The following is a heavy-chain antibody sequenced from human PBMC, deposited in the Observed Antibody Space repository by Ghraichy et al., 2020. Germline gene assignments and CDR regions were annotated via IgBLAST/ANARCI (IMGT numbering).Heavy chain of an antibody. D-gene: IGHD5-12*01. CDR2: FDPEDGET. CDR1: GYTLTELS. J-gene: IGHJ4*02. V-gene: IGHV1-24*01. Sequence: ASVKVSCKVSGYTLTELSMHWVRQAPGKGLEWMGGFDPEDGETIYAQKFQGRVTMTEDTSTDTAYMELSSLRSEDTAVYYCATEGTATGGSDYFDYWGQGTLVTVSS. CDR3: ATEGTATGGSDYFDY.